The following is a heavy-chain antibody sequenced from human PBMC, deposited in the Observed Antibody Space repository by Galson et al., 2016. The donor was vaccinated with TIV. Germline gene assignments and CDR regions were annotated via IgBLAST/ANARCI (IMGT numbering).Heavy chain of an antibody. CDR3: AKDPYIYGSYLDH. V-gene: IGHV1-69*13. CDR1: GGLVSNYA. D-gene: IGHD5-18*01. CDR2: IIPIFGTT. Sequence: SVKVSCKASGGLVSNYAISCVRQAPGQGLEWMGGIIPIFGTTKYAQKLQGRVTITADESTRIVNMGLSSLRSEDTAVYYCAKDPYIYGSYLDHWGQGTLVTVSS. J-gene: IGHJ4*02.